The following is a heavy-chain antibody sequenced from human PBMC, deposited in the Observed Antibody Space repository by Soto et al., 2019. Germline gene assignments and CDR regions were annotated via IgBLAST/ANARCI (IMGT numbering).Heavy chain of an antibody. D-gene: IGHD6-13*01. Sequence: SGPTLVNPTQTLTLTCTFSGFSLSTSGMCVSWIRQPPGKALEWLARIDWDDDKYYSTSLKTRLTISKDTSKNQVVLTMTNMDPVDTATYYCARTLYSSSWQPHFDYWGQGTLVTVSS. CDR3: ARTLYSSSWQPHFDY. CDR2: IDWDDDK. J-gene: IGHJ4*02. V-gene: IGHV2-70*11. CDR1: GFSLSTSGMC.